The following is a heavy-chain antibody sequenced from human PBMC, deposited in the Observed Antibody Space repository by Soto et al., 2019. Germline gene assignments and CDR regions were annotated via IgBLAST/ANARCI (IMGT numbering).Heavy chain of an antibody. J-gene: IGHJ4*02. D-gene: IGHD6-13*01. CDR3: ARGPLSLYSADSR. Sequence: GASVKVSCKASGYAFTSYAMNWVRQAPGQRLEWMGWINGGNGDTKYSQRFQDRVTITRDTSANTVYMELSSLTSEDTAIYYCARGPLSLYSADSRWGRGTLVTVSS. CDR2: INGGNGDT. CDR1: GYAFTSYA. V-gene: IGHV1-3*01.